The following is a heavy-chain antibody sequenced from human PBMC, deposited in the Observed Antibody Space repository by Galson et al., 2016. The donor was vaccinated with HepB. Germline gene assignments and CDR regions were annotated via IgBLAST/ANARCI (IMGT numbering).Heavy chain of an antibody. CDR3: AHRDYSAGFDF. CDR1: GFSLSTSGVG. Sequence: PALVKPTQTVTLTCAFSGFSLSTSGVGVGWIRQPPGKALEWLAVIYWDDDKLYSPSLKSRLTITQDTSKNQVVLTMTNMDPVDTATYYCAHRDYSAGFDFWGQGTLVTVSS. V-gene: IGHV2-5*02. CDR2: IYWDDDK. D-gene: IGHD2-15*01. J-gene: IGHJ4*02.